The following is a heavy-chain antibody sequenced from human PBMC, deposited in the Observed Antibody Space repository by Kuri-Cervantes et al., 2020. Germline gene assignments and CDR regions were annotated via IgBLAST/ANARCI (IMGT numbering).Heavy chain of an antibody. CDR1: GFTFGTYW. CDR3: AGAPYSSSWEPRSWFDP. V-gene: IGHV3-7*01. CDR2: ISSDGSET. J-gene: IGHJ5*02. D-gene: IGHD6-13*01. Sequence: GGSLRLSCGASGFTFGTYWMSWVRQTPGKGLEWVAYISSDGSETKCVDSVKGRFTISRDNAKNSMYLQMNSLRAEDTAVYYCAGAPYSSSWEPRSWFDPWGQGTLVTVSS.